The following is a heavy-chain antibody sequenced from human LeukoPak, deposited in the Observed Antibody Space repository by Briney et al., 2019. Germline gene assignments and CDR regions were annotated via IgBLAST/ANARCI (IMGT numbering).Heavy chain of an antibody. V-gene: IGHV1-2*02. CDR3: ARMVVAATLNNWFDP. CDR2: INPNSGGT. Sequence: ASVKVPCKASGYTFSRYYMHWVRQAPGQGLEWMGWINPNSGGTNYAQKFQGRVTMTRDTSISTAYMELSRLRSDDTAVYYCARMVVAATLNNWFDPWGQGTLVTVSS. CDR1: GYTFSRYY. D-gene: IGHD2-15*01. J-gene: IGHJ5*02.